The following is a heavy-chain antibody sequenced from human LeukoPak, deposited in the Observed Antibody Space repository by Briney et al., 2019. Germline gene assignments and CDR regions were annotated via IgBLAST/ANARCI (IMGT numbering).Heavy chain of an antibody. CDR3: ARTVEWELLWFDP. V-gene: IGHV4-31*03. D-gene: IGHD1-26*01. Sequence: SQTLSLTCTVSGGSISSGGYYWSWIRQHPGKGLEWIGYIYYSGSTYYNPSLKSRVTTSVDTSKNQFSLKLSSVTAADTAVYYCARTVEWELLWFDPWGQGTLVTVSS. J-gene: IGHJ5*02. CDR2: IYYSGST. CDR1: GGSISSGGYY.